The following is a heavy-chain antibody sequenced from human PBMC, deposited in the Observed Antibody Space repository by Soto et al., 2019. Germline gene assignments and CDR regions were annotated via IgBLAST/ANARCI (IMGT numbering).Heavy chain of an antibody. J-gene: IGHJ4*02. V-gene: IGHV3-7*04. Sequence: EVQLVQSGGGVVQPGESLRLSCAASGFSFSSYWMSWVRQAPGKGLEWLASIKQDGSEEYSADSVKGRFTISRDSAKTSLYLQMNRLGAEDTAVYYCARDFDRSPGIYWGQGTLVTVSS. CDR1: GFSFSSYW. CDR2: IKQDGSEE. CDR3: ARDFDRSPGIY. D-gene: IGHD3-9*01.